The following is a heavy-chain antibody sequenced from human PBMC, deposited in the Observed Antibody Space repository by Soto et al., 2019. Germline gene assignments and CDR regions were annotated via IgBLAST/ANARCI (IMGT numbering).Heavy chain of an antibody. CDR1: GFIVTNFY. V-gene: IGHV3-53*01. CDR2: IYSGNDDR. CDR3: ARENPTDSLVDQ. J-gene: IGHJ4*02. Sequence: GGSLRRSCAASGFIVTNFYMSWVRQAPGKGLEWVSVIYSGNDDRYYADSVKGRFTISRDRSRNTLYLQMNSLRVEDTAMYYCARENPTDSLVDQWGQGTLVTVSS. D-gene: IGHD2-21*01.